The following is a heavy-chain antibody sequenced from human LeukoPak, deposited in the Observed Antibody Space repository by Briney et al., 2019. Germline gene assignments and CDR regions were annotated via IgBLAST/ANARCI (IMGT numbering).Heavy chain of an antibody. CDR1: GGSISSSSYY. J-gene: IGHJ5*02. V-gene: IGHV4-39*01. D-gene: IGHD2-2*02. CDR2: IYYSGST. CDR3: ARQDSAIVYNWFDP. Sequence: SETLSLTCTVSGGSISSSSYYWGWIRQPPGKGLEWIGSIYYSGSTYYNPSIKSRVTISVDTSKNQFSLKLSSVTAADTAVYYCARQDSAIVYNWFDPWGQGTLVTVSS.